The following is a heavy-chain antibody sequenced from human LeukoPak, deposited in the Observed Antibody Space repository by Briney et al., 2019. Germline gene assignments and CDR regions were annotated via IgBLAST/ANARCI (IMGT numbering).Heavy chain of an antibody. CDR1: GGSISSYY. Sequence: SETLSLTCTVSGGSISSYYWSWIRQSPGRGLEWIGYIYYSGSTNYNPSLKSRVTISVDTSKNQFSLRLSSVTAADTAVYYCARDSHYYDSSGYYPWWYFDLWGRGTLVTVSS. J-gene: IGHJ2*01. D-gene: IGHD3-22*01. V-gene: IGHV4-59*01. CDR2: IYYSGST. CDR3: ARDSHYYDSSGYYPWWYFDL.